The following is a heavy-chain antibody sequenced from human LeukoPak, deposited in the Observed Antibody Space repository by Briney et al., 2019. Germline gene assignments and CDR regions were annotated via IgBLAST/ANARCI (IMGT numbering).Heavy chain of an antibody. CDR3: ARSLRYSSSWSGSNWFDP. CDR1: GGSISSSSYY. V-gene: IGHV4-39*07. Sequence: SETLSLTCTVSGGSISSSSYYWGWIRQPPGKGLEWIGSIYYSGSTYYNPSLKSRVTISVDTSKNQFSLKLSSVTAADTAVYYCARSLRYSSSWSGSNWFDPWGQGTLVTVSS. CDR2: IYYSGST. J-gene: IGHJ5*02. D-gene: IGHD6-13*01.